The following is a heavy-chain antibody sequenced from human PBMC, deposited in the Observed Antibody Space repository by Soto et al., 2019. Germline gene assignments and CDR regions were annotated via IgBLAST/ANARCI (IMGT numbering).Heavy chain of an antibody. CDR2: IFPSGTT. CDR3: ARSREFDY. V-gene: IGHV4-30-2*01. Sequence: SETLSLTCVVSGGSLSGATYSWNWIRQPPGKGLEWIGYIFPSGTTYYNPSLKSRVTISIDVSKNQFSLSLRSLTAADTAVYYCARSREFDYWSQGTLVTVSS. J-gene: IGHJ4*02. CDR1: GGSLSGATYS.